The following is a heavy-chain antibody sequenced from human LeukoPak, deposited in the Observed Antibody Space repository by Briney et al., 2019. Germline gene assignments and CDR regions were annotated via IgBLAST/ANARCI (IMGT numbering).Heavy chain of an antibody. CDR1: GFTFSSYA. CDR3: AREEIYGGTDY. J-gene: IGHJ4*02. D-gene: IGHD4-23*01. CDR2: ISYDGSNK. Sequence: PGRSLRLSCAASGFTFSSYAMHWVRQAPGKGLEWVAVISYDGSNKYYADSVKGRFTISRDNSKNTLYLQMNSLRAEDTAVYYCAREEIYGGTDYWGQGTLVTVSS. V-gene: IGHV3-30-3*01.